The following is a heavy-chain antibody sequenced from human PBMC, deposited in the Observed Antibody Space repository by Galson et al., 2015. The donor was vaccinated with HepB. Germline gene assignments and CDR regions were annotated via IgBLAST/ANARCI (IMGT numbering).Heavy chain of an antibody. CDR3: TRLGDFSGYSSR. CDR2: IRTKANNYAT. D-gene: IGHD5-12*01. Sequence: SLRLSCAASGFNFGGSATHWVRQASGKGPEWVGRIRTKANNYATSYVPSLEGRFTISRDDSKNMAYLHMKSLKADDTAVYYCTRLGDFSGYSSRWGQGTQVTVSS. V-gene: IGHV3-73*01. J-gene: IGHJ4*02. CDR1: GFNFGGSA.